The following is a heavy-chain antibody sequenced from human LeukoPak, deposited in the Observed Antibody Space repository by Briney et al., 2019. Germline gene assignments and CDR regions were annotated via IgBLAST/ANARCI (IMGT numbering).Heavy chain of an antibody. CDR3: ARDRPYPDIVVVGYAFDL. J-gene: IGHJ3*01. CDR1: GVSICGYD. D-gene: IGHD2-15*01. CDR2: SKTSGST. V-gene: IGHV4-4*07. Sequence: SWTLSLPCPAAGVSICGYDWGWMRQPAGQGLEWIGRSKTSGSTIYNPSLKSRVIMSIDMSRNQFSLKVNSVTAAHTAVYYCARDRPYPDIVVVGYAFDLWGQGTMVTASS.